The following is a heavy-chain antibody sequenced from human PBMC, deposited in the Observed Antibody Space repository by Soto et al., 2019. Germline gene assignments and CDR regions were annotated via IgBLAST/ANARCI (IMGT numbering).Heavy chain of an antibody. D-gene: IGHD7-27*01. V-gene: IGHV4-39*07. J-gene: IGHJ3*02. CDR2: IYYSGST. CDR3: ARDGHGPRAGDFDS. CDR1: GGSISSSSYY. Sequence: SETLSVTCTVSGGSISSSSYYWGWIRQPPGKGLEWIGSIYYSGSTYYNPSLKGRVTISLDTSKNQVSLNLISVTAADTALYFCARDGHGPRAGDFDSWGQGIMVTV.